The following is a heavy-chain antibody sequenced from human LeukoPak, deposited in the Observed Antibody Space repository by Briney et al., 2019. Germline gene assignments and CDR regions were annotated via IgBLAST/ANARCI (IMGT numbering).Heavy chain of an antibody. CDR1: GGSFNNYY. CDR2: IYSSGST. V-gene: IGHV4-4*07. D-gene: IGHD2-15*01. J-gene: IGHJ4*02. CDR3: ARARGRLLLIDY. Sequence: SETLSLTCTVAGGSFNNYYWNWIRQPAGKGLEWIGRIYSSGSTDYNPSLKSRVTMSVDTSKNQFSLNLTSVTAADPAVYCCARARGRLLLIDYWGQGTLVTVSS.